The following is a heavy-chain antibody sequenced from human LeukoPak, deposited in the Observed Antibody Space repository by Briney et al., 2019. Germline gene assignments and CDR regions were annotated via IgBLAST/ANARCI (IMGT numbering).Heavy chain of an antibody. CDR3: ARAGGSTVSHSDY. J-gene: IGHJ4*02. CDR1: GFTFSSYS. CDR2: ISSSTSYI. Sequence: GGSLRLSCAASGFTFSSYSMNWIRQAPWKGREWVSSISSSTSYIYYADSVKGRFTISKDNAKNSLYLQMNSLRAEDTAVYYCARAGGSTVSHSDYWGQGTLVTVSS. D-gene: IGHD4-17*01. V-gene: IGHV3-21*01.